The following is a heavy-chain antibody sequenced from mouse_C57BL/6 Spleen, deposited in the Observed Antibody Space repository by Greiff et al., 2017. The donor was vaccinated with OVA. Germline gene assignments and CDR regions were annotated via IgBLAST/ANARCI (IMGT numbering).Heavy chain of an antibody. CDR3: ARYYYGRNWDIDV. V-gene: IGHV1-69*01. CDR2: IDPSDSYT. D-gene: IGHD1-1*01. CDR1: GYTFTSYW. J-gene: IGHJ1*03. Sequence: QVQLQQSGAELVMPGASVKLSCKASGYTFTSYWMHWVKQRPGQGLEWIGEIDPSDSYTNYNQKFKGKSTLTVDKSSSTAYMQLSSLTSEDSAVYYCARYYYGRNWDIDVWGTGTTVTVSS.